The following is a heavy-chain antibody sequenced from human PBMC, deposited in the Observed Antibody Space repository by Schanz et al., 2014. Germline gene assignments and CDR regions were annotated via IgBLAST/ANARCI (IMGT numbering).Heavy chain of an antibody. Sequence: QVQLVESGGGLVKPGGSLRLSCAASGFTFSDYYMSWIRQAPGKGLEWVSYISSSGTTIYYADSVKGRFTISRDNAKNSLYLQMNSLRAEDTAVYYCAKDPSHGDYDYYFDYWGQGTLVTVSS. CDR2: ISSSGTTI. V-gene: IGHV3-11*01. CDR1: GFTFSDYY. CDR3: AKDPSHGDYDYYFDY. D-gene: IGHD3-22*01. J-gene: IGHJ4*02.